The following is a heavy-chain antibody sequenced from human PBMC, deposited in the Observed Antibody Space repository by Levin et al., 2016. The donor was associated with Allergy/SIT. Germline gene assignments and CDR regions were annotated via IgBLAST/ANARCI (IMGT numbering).Heavy chain of an antibody. CDR2: ISYSGST. Sequence: SETLSLTCTVSGDSISPNSWHWIRQPPGKGLEWIGYISYSGSTNYNPSLKSRVTMSVDTSENQVSLKLSSVTAADTAVYYCARDPSFWHASIWGQGTMVIVSS. CDR1: GDSISPNS. CDR3: ARDPSFWHASI. J-gene: IGHJ3*02. V-gene: IGHV4-59*01. D-gene: IGHD3-16*02.